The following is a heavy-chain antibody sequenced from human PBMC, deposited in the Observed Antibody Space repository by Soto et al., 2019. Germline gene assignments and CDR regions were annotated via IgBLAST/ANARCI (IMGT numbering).Heavy chain of an antibody. J-gene: IGHJ4*02. D-gene: IGHD3-10*01. CDR1: GGTFSSYA. CDR2: IIPIFGTA. Sequence: VKVSCKASGGTFSSYAISWVRQAPGQGLEWMGGIIPIFGTANYAQKFQGRVTITADESTSTAYMELSSLRSEDTAVYYCARESPYGSGTFDYWGQGTLVTVSS. CDR3: ARESPYGSGTFDY. V-gene: IGHV1-69*01.